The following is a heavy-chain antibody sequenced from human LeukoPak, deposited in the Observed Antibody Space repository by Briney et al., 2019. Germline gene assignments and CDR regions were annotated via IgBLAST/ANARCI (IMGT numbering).Heavy chain of an antibody. CDR2: VYHSGST. Sequence: SETLSLTCTVSGGSISSYYWSWIRQPPGKGLEWIGNVYHSGSTYYNPSLKSRVTISVDTSKNQFSLKLSSVTAADTAVYYCARGPTTVTTLSWFDPWGQGTLVTVSS. V-gene: IGHV4-59*12. D-gene: IGHD4-17*01. CDR3: ARGPTTVTTLSWFDP. J-gene: IGHJ5*02. CDR1: GGSISSYY.